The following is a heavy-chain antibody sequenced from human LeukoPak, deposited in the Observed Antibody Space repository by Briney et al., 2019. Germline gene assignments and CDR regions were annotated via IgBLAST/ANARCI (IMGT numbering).Heavy chain of an antibody. CDR1: GYTFTSYD. CDR3: AKGFMSAAGPFDY. Sequence: ASVKVSCKASGYTFTSYDINWVRQAPGQGLEWMGRINPNSGVTNYAQKFQVRVTMTRDTSINTAYMQLSSLTSDDTAVYFCAKGFMSAAGPFDYWGQGTLVTVSS. J-gene: IGHJ4*02. CDR2: INPNSGVT. D-gene: IGHD6-13*01. V-gene: IGHV1-2*06.